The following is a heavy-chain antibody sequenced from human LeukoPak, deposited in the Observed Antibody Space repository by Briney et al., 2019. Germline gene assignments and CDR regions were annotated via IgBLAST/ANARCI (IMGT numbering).Heavy chain of an antibody. CDR1: GGSINSYY. V-gene: IGHV4-59*01. CDR2: IYYSGST. Sequence: SETLSLTCTVSGGSINSYYWSWIRQPPGKGLEWIAYIYYSGSTNYNPSLKSRVTISVDTSKNQFSLKLSSVTAADTAVYYCARGSTGSYYIGGNYFDYWGQGTLVTVSS. CDR3: ARGSTGSYYIGGNYFDY. D-gene: IGHD1-26*01. J-gene: IGHJ4*02.